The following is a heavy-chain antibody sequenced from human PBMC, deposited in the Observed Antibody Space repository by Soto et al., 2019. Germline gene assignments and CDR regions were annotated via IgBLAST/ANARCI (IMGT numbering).Heavy chain of an antibody. CDR3: EKRALGAIFGVVINGFDP. V-gene: IGHV3-23*01. D-gene: IGHD3-3*01. Sequence: PGGSLRLSCGASGFTFSSYAMSWVRQAPGKGLEWVSAISGSGGSTYYADSVKGRFTISRDNSKNTLYLQMNSLRAEDTAVYYCEKRALGAIFGVVINGFDPWGQGTLVTVSS. CDR1: GFTFSSYA. CDR2: ISGSGGST. J-gene: IGHJ5*02.